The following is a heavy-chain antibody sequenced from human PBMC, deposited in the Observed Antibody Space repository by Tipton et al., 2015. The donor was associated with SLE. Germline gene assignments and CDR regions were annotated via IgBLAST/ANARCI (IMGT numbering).Heavy chain of an antibody. CDR2: IIPIFGTA. J-gene: IGHJ4*02. CDR1: GGTFSSYA. CDR3: ARAGGDSSGLSYFDY. V-gene: IGHV1-69*01. Sequence: QSGPEVKKPGSSVKVSCKASGGTFSSYAISWVRQAPGQGLEWMGGIIPIFGTANYAQKFQGRVTITANESTSTAYMELSSLRPEDTAVYYCARAGGDSSGLSYFDYWGQGTLVTVSS. D-gene: IGHD3-22*01.